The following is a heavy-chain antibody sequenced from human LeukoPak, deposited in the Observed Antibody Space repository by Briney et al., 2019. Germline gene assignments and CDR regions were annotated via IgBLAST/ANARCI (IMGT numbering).Heavy chain of an antibody. Sequence: GGSLRLSCAASGFTFSSYSMNWVRQAPGKGLEWVSYISSSSSTIYYADSVKGRFTISRDNAKNSLYLQMNSLRAEDTAVYYCARDTGSTSSYGSDYWGQGTLVTVSP. D-gene: IGHD2-2*01. CDR1: GFTFSSYS. J-gene: IGHJ4*02. V-gene: IGHV3-48*01. CDR2: ISSSSSTI. CDR3: ARDTGSTSSYGSDY.